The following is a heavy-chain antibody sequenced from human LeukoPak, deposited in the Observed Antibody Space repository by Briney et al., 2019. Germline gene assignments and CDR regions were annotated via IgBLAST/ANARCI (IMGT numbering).Heavy chain of an antibody. V-gene: IGHV3-30-3*01. CDR2: ISYDGSNK. J-gene: IGHJ3*02. D-gene: IGHD3-10*01. CDR1: GFTFSSYA. CDR3: ARANSEGFTYYYGSGSYSGAFDI. Sequence: PGGSLRLSCAASGFTFSSYAMHWVRQAPGKGLEWVAVISYDGSNKYYADSVKGRFTISRDNSKNTLYLQMNSLRAEDTAVYYCARANSEGFTYYYGSGSYSGAFDIWGQGTMVTVSS.